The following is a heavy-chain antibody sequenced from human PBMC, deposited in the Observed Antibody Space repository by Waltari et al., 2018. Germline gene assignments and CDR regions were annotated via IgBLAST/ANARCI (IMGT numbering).Heavy chain of an antibody. V-gene: IGHV4-61*02. CDR3: ARDLRHPSYYDFSFDT. CDR2: IYTSGDT. Sequence: VELQESGPGLVKPSQTLSLTCSVSGGSINSEFYYWTWIRQPAGKGLEWIGRIYTSGDTNYTPPLKPRVSTSVDTSRHQFSLKLPSVTAAATAVYYCARDLRHPSYYDFSFDTWGQGSLVTVSS. D-gene: IGHD3-3*01. J-gene: IGHJ5*02. CDR1: GGSINSEFYY.